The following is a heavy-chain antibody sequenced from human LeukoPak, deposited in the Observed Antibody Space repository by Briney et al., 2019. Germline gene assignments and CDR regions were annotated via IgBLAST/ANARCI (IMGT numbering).Heavy chain of an antibody. Sequence: GGSLRLSCAASGFTFSSYSMNWVRQAPGKGLEWVSYISSSSSTIYYADSVKGRFTISRDSAKNSLYLQMNSLRAEDTAVYYCARDPGTGLWYFDLWGRGTLVTVSS. CDR3: ARDPGTGLWYFDL. V-gene: IGHV3-48*01. J-gene: IGHJ2*01. D-gene: IGHD6-13*01. CDR2: ISSSSSTI. CDR1: GFTFSSYS.